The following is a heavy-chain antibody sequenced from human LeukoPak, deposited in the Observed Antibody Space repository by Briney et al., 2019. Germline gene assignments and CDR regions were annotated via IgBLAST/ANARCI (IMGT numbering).Heavy chain of an antibody. CDR1: GFTFSSYA. CDR3: ARDDGIVGATYYFDY. Sequence: PGGSLRLSWAASGFTFSSYAMHWVRQAPGKGLEWVAVISYDGSDKYYADSVKGRFTISRDNSKNTLYLQMNSLRAEDTAVYYCARDDGIVGATYYFDYWGQGTLVTVSS. V-gene: IGHV3-30-3*01. CDR2: ISYDGSDK. J-gene: IGHJ4*02. D-gene: IGHD1-26*01.